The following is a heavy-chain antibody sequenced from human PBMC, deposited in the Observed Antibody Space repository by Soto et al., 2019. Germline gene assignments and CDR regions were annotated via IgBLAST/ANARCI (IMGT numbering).Heavy chain of an antibody. CDR2: IYYSGRT. D-gene: IGHD3-22*01. CDR1: GGSVSSGSYY. V-gene: IGHV4-61*01. J-gene: IGHJ4*02. CDR3: ARYYDSSGDSFPFDS. Sequence: QVQLQESGPGLVKPSETLSLTCTVSGGSVSSGSYYWSWIRQPPGKGLEWIGYIYYSGRTNYNPSLKSRVTISVDTSKNQFSLKLSSVTAADTAVYYCARYYDSSGDSFPFDSWGQGTLVTVSS.